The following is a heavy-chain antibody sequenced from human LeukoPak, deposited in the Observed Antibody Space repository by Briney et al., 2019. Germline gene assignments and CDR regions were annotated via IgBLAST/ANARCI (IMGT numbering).Heavy chain of an antibody. V-gene: IGHV3-74*01. CDR3: ARVSGLGMNEYYQH. CDR2: INNDGSDT. J-gene: IGHJ1*01. CDR1: GFSFADSW. Sequence: GGSLRLSCAASGFSFADSWMHWVRQAPGKGLVWVSRINNDGSDTRYADSVRGRFTISRDNAKNTLYLQMSSLRAEDTAVYYCARVSGLGMNEYYQHWGQGTLVTVPS. D-gene: IGHD3-10*01.